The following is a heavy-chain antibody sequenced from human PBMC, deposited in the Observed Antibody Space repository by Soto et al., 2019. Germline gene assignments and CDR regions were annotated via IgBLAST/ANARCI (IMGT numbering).Heavy chain of an antibody. CDR2: IYPGDSDT. CDR3: ARHYYGSGSYNYGMDV. D-gene: IGHD3-10*01. Sequence: GESLKISCQGSGYSFTSYWIGWVRQMPGKGLEWMGIIYPGDSDTRYSPSFQGQVTISADKSISTAYLQWSSLKASDTAMYYCARHYYGSGSYNYGMDVWGQGTTVTVSS. V-gene: IGHV5-51*01. J-gene: IGHJ6*02. CDR1: GYSFTSYW.